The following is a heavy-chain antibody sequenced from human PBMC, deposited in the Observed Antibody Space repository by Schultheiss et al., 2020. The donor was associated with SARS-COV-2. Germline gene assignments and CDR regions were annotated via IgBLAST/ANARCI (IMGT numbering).Heavy chain of an antibody. CDR1: GGSISSGGYY. CDR3: ARLGMTTVTNNWFDP. Sequence: SETLSLTCTVSGGSISSGGYYWSWIRQPPGKGLEWIGSIYYSGSTNYNPSLKSRVTISVDTSKNQFSLKLSSVTAADTAVYYCARLGMTTVTNNWFDPWGREPWSPSPQ. V-gene: IGHV4-39*07. D-gene: IGHD4-11*01. J-gene: IGHJ5*02. CDR2: IYYSGST.